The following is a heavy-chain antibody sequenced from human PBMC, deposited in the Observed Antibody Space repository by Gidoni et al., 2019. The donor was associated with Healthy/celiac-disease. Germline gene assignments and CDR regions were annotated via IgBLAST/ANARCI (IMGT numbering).Heavy chain of an antibody. CDR3: ARESQSLGYCTNGVCSDAFDI. Sequence: EVQLVESGGGLVKPGVSLRPLCAAPGFPFISHSLTWVLQDPGKGLEWVSSISSSSSYIYYADSVKGRFTISRDNAKNSLYLQMNSLRAEDTAVYYCARESQSLGYCTNGVCSDAFDIWGQGTMVTVSS. J-gene: IGHJ3*02. CDR1: GFPFISHS. CDR2: ISSSSSYI. D-gene: IGHD2-8*01. V-gene: IGHV3-21*01.